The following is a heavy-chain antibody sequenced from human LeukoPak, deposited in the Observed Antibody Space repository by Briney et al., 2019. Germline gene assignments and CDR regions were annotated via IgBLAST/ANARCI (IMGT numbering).Heavy chain of an antibody. CDR2: IQSDGIRK. CDR1: GFTFNSDG. CDR3: ATDQHCSSTSCYYYPGY. J-gene: IGHJ4*02. D-gene: IGHD2-2*01. Sequence: PGGSLRLSCEASGFTFNSDGMHWVRQAPGKGLEWVAFIQSDGIRKEYADSVRGRFTISRDNSKSTLYLQMNSLRPDDTAVYYCATDQHCSSTSCYYYPGYWGQGTLVTVSS. V-gene: IGHV3-30*02.